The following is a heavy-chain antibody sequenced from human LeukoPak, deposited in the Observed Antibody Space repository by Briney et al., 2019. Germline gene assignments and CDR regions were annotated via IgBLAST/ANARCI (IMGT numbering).Heavy chain of an antibody. CDR2: IYTSGST. Sequence: PSETLSLTCTVSGGSISSGSYFWSWIRQPAGKGLEWIGRIYTSGSTNYNPSLKSRVTISVDTSKNQFSLKLSSVTAADTAVYYCARTASSLPYYYYMDVWGKGTTVTVSS. D-gene: IGHD1-26*01. V-gene: IGHV4-61*02. CDR3: ARTASSLPYYYYMDV. J-gene: IGHJ6*03. CDR1: GGSISSGSYF.